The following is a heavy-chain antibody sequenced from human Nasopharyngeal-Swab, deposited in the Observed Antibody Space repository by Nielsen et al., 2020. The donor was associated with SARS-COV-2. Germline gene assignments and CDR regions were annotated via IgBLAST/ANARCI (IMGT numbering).Heavy chain of an antibody. CDR2: INHSGST. CDR3: ARGPLTNYDSSGYYCDY. Sequence: SETLSLTCAVYGGSFSGYYWSWIRQPPGEGLEWIGEINHSGSTNYNPSLKSRVTISVDTSKNQFSLKLSSVTAADTAVYYCARGPLTNYDSSGYYCDYWGQGTLVTVSS. V-gene: IGHV4-34*01. D-gene: IGHD3-22*01. CDR1: GGSFSGYY. J-gene: IGHJ4*02.